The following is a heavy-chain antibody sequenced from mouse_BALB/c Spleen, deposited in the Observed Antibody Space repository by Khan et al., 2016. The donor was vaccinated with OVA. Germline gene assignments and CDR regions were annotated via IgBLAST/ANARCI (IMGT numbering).Heavy chain of an antibody. J-gene: IGHJ1*01. CDR3: TRQNFDV. CDR1: GHTFTSYY. Sequence: QVRLQQSGAELVKPGASVRLSCKASGHTFTSYYMYWVKQRPGQGLEWIGEINPRNGDTNFNEKFKSKATLTVDKSASTAYMQLSSLTSEDSAVYYCTRQNFDVWGAGTTVTVSS. V-gene: IGHV1S81*02. CDR2: INPRNGDT.